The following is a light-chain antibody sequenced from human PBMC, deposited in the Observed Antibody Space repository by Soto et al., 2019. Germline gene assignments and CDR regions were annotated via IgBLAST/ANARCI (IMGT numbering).Light chain of an antibody. CDR3: QQYDYSRT. J-gene: IGKJ1*01. CDR1: QSISSY. Sequence: DIQITQSPSSLSASVGDRVTITCRASQSISSYLNWYQQKPGKAPKLLIYAASSLQSGVPSRFSGSGSGTDFSLTIRGLQPDDFATYYCQQYDYSRTFGQGTKVDIK. V-gene: IGKV1-39*01. CDR2: AAS.